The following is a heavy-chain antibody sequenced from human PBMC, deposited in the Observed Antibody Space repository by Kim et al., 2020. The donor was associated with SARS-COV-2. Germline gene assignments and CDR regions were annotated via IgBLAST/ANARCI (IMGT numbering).Heavy chain of an antibody. Sequence: SVNGQFTISRDNAKNYLYLQMNSRRAEDPALYYCAKATNVLLWFGEPFDYWGQGTLVTVSS. CDR3: AKATNVLLWFGEPFDY. D-gene: IGHD3-10*01. V-gene: IGHV3-9*01. J-gene: IGHJ4*02.